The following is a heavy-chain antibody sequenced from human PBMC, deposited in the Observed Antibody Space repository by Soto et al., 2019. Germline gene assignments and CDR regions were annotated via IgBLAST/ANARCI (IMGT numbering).Heavy chain of an antibody. CDR3: AKGTYGDYYLLLDY. CDR1: GFTFSSYA. CDR2: ISGSGGST. V-gene: IGHV3-23*01. Sequence: GRSLRLSCAASGFTFSSYAMSWVRQAPGKGLEWVSAISGSGGSTYYADSVKGRFTISRDNSKNTLYLQMNSLRAEDTAVYYCAKGTYGDYYLLLDYWGQGTLVTVSS. J-gene: IGHJ4*02. D-gene: IGHD4-17*01.